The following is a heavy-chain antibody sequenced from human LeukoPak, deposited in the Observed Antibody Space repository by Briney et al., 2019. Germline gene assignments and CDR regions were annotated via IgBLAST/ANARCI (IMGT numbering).Heavy chain of an antibody. CDR1: GFTFSSYG. Sequence: PGGSLRLSCAASGFTFSSYGMHWVRQAPGKGLEWVAVISYDGSNQYYADSVKGRFTISRDNSKNTLYLQMNSLRTEDTPVYYCANTGGYFQRWGQGTLVTVSS. V-gene: IGHV3-30*18. J-gene: IGHJ1*01. CDR2: ISYDGSNQ. CDR3: ANTGGYFQR.